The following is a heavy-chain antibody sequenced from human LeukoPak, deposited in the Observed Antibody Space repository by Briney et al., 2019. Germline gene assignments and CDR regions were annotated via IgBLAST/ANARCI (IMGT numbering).Heavy chain of an antibody. CDR2: IYPGDSDT. Sequence: GESLKISCKSSGYSFTSYWIGWVRPMPGKGLEWMGIIYPGDSDTRYSPSFQGQVTISADKSISTAYLQWSSLKASDTAMYYCARGIVGATKDPTDFDYWGQGTLVTVSS. CDR1: GYSFTSYW. V-gene: IGHV5-51*01. J-gene: IGHJ4*02. CDR3: ARGIVGATKDPTDFDY. D-gene: IGHD1-26*01.